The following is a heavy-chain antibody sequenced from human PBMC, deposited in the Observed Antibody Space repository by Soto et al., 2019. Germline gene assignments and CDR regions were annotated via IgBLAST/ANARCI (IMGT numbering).Heavy chain of an antibody. D-gene: IGHD3-22*01. J-gene: IGHJ4*02. CDR3: ATVNWESSGYYYYFDY. CDR2: FDPEDGET. Sequence: ASVKVSCKVSGYTLTELSMHWVRQVPGKGLEWMGGFDPEDGETIYAQKFQGRVTMTEDTSTDTAYMELSSLRSEDTAVYYCATVNWESSGYYYYFDYWGQGTLVTVSS. V-gene: IGHV1-24*01. CDR1: GYTLTELS.